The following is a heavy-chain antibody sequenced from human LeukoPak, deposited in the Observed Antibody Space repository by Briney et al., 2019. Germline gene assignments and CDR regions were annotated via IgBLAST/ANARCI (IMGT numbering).Heavy chain of an antibody. CDR1: GITFSSYS. Sequence: GGSLRLSCGASGITFSSYSMNWVRQAPGKGLEWVSYISSSGSTKYYADSVKGRFTISRDNARNSLYLQMNSLRAEDTAVYYCARDGELYSGSKGLFDIWGQGTMVTVSS. CDR3: ARDGELYSGSKGLFDI. J-gene: IGHJ3*02. CDR2: ISSSGSTK. V-gene: IGHV3-48*01. D-gene: IGHD1-26*01.